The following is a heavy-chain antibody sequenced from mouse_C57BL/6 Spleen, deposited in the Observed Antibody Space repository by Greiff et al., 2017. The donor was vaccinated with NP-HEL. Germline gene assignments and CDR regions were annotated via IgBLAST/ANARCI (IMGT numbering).Heavy chain of an antibody. D-gene: IGHD1-1*01. CDR1: GYTFTSYW. J-gene: IGHJ2*01. CDR2: IHPNSGST. CDR3: AREGTTVVEDY. Sequence: QVQLQQPGAELVKPGASVKLSCKASGYTFTSYWMHWVKQRPGQGLEWIGMIHPNSGSTNYNEKFKSKATLTVDKSSSTAYMQLSSLHSEDSAVYYCAREGTTVVEDYWGQGTTLTVSS. V-gene: IGHV1-64*01.